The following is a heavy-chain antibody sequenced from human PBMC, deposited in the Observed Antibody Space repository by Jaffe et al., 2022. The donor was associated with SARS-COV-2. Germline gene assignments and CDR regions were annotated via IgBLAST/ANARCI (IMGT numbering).Heavy chain of an antibody. V-gene: IGHV3-33*01. D-gene: IGHD6-6*01. J-gene: IGHJ5*02. CDR1: GFTFSSYG. CDR2: IWYDGSNK. Sequence: QVQLVESGGGVVQPGRSLRLSCAASGFTFSSYGMHWVRQAPGKGLEWVAVIWYDGSNKYYADSVKGRFTISRDNSKNTLYLQMNSLRAEDTAVYYCARAHRVYSSSPLRVTNWFDPWGQGTLVTVSS. CDR3: ARAHRVYSSSPLRVTNWFDP.